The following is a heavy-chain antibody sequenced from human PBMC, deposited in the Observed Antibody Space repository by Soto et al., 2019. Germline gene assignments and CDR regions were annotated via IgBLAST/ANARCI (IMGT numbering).Heavy chain of an antibody. Sequence: KPSETLSLTCTVSGGSISSGDYYWSWIRQPPGKGLEWIGYIYYSGSTYYNPSLKSRVTISVDTSKNQFSLKLSSVTAADTAVYYCARDRSGSYYYYYGMDVWGQGTTVTVSS. CDR3: ARDRSGSYYYYYGMDV. D-gene: IGHD1-26*01. V-gene: IGHV4-30-4*01. CDR1: GGSISSGDYY. CDR2: IYYSGST. J-gene: IGHJ6*02.